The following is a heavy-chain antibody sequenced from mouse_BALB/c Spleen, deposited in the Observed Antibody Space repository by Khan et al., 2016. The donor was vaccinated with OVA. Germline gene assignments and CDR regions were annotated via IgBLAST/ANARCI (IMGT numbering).Heavy chain of an antibody. Sequence: EVELVESGGDLVKPGGSLKLSCAASGFSFSSYSMSWVRQTPDKRLEWVATISSGGDYTYYPDIVKGRFTISRDNATNTLYLQMSMLKSEDTAMYYGASHLTGSFAYWGQGTLVTVSA. D-gene: IGHD4-1*01. CDR3: ASHLTGSFAY. V-gene: IGHV5-6*01. J-gene: IGHJ3*01. CDR1: GFSFSSYS. CDR2: ISSGGDYT.